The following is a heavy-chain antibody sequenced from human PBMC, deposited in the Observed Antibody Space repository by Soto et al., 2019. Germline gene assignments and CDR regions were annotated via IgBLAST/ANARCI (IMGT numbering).Heavy chain of an antibody. CDR1: GGSISSGGYY. J-gene: IGHJ5*02. CDR3: ARSPPHEYSSSSGFWFDP. V-gene: IGHV4-31*03. Sequence: TLSLTCTVSGGSISSGGYYWSWIRQHPGKGLEWVGYIYYSGSTYYNPSLKSRVTISVDTSKNQFSLKLSSVTAADTAVYYCARSPPHEYSSSSGFWFDPWGQGTLVTVS. D-gene: IGHD6-6*01. CDR2: IYYSGST.